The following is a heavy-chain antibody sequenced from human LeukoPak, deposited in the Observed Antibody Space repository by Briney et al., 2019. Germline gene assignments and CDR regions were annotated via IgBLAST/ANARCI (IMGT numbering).Heavy chain of an antibody. CDR1: GYTFTGYY. J-gene: IGHJ5*02. V-gene: IGHV1-2*02. CDR2: INPNSGGT. D-gene: IGHD6-13*01. CDR3: ASGGRSSSYNKYNWFDP. Sequence: ASVKVSCKASGYTFTGYYMHWVRQAPGQGLEWMGWINPNSGGTNYAQKFQGRVTMTRDTSISTAYMELSRLRSDDTAVYYCASGGRSSSYNKYNWFDPWGQGTLVTVSS.